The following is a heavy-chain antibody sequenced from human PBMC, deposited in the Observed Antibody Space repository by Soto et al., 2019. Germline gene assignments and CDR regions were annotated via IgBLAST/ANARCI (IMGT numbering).Heavy chain of an antibody. V-gene: IGHV4-31*03. D-gene: IGHD1-26*01. CDR2: IYYSGST. CDR1: GGSISSGGYY. Sequence: QVQLQESGPGLVKPSQTLSLTCTVSGGSISSGGYYWSWIRQHPGKGLEWIGYIYYSGSTYYNPSRKSRVTISVDTAKNQFSLKLSSVTDADTAVDYCARWVGATSFDYWGQGTLVTVSS. J-gene: IGHJ4*02. CDR3: ARWVGATSFDY.